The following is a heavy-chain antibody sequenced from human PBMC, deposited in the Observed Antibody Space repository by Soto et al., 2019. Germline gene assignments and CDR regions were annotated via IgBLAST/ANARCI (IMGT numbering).Heavy chain of an antibody. CDR1: GGSFSGYY. Sequence: QVQLQQWGAGLLKPSETLSLTCAVYGGSFSGYYWSWIRQPPGKGLEWIGEINHSGSTNYNPSLKSRVTISVDTSKNQFSLKLSSVTAAYTAVYYCARNGSYYDFWSGYYFGGGMDVWGQGTTVTVSS. CDR3: ARNGSYYDFWSGYYFGGGMDV. CDR2: INHSGST. D-gene: IGHD3-3*01. J-gene: IGHJ6*02. V-gene: IGHV4-34*01.